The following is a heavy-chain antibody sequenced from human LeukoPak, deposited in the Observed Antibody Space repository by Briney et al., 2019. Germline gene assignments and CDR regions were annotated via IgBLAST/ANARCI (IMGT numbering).Heavy chain of an antibody. Sequence: ASVKVSCKASGGTFSSYAISWVRQAPGQGLEWMGGTIPIFGTANYAQKFQGRVTITADESTSTAYMELSSLRSEDTAVYYCASKGVGCSSTSCYIRGNYYYYYMDVWGKGTTVTVSS. CDR3: ASKGVGCSSTSCYIRGNYYYYYMDV. D-gene: IGHD2-2*02. CDR1: GGTFSSYA. V-gene: IGHV1-69*13. J-gene: IGHJ6*03. CDR2: TIPIFGTA.